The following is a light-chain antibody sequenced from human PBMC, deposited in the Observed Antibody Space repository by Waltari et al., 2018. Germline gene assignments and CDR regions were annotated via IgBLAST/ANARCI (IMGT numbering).Light chain of an antibody. CDR2: NNN. CDR1: SSNIGSSY. CDR3: CSYAGSRTWV. V-gene: IGLV1-44*01. Sequence: QSFLTQPPSASGTPGQRTTIPCSGTSSNIGSSYVNWYQTLPGTAPQLVIYNNNQRPSGVPDRFSGSKSGNTASLTISGLQAEDEAIYYCCSYAGSRTWVFGGGAKLTVL. J-gene: IGLJ3*02.